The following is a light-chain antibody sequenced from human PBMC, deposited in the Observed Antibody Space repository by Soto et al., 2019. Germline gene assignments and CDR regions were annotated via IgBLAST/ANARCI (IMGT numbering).Light chain of an antibody. CDR3: SSYVGIRNFV. CDR1: SSDIGGFDL. CDR2: DVN. V-gene: IGLV2-23*02. J-gene: IGLJ2*01. Sequence: QSVLTQPDSLSGSPGQSITISCTGSSSDIGGFDLVSWYQQHAGKAPKLLLYDVNKRPSGVSNRFSGSKSGNTASLTISGLQADDEAYYYCSSYVGIRNFVFGGGTKVTVL.